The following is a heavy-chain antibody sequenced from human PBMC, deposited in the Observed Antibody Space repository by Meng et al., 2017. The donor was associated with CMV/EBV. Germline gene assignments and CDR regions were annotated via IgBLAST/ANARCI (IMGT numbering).Heavy chain of an antibody. V-gene: IGHV3-30-3*01. Sequence: SLIISCAASGFTFSRYAMHWVRPAPGKRVEWVAVISYDGSNKYYADSVKGRFTISRNNSKNTLYLQMNSLRAEDTAVYYCARESPTRFLEWLFLYWGQGTLVTVSS. J-gene: IGHJ4*02. D-gene: IGHD3-3*01. CDR2: ISYDGSNK. CDR1: GFTFSRYA. CDR3: ARESPTRFLEWLFLY.